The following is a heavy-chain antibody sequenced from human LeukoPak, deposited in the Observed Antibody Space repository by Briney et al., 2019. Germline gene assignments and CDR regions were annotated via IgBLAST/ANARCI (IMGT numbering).Heavy chain of an antibody. Sequence: GASVKVSCKASGYTFTSYGISWVRQAPGQGLEWMGWISAYNGNTNYAQKLQGRVTMTTDTSTSTAYMELRSLRSDDTAVYYCARDQGYCSSTSCHEELPDYWGQGTLVTVSS. CDR1: GYTFTSYG. J-gene: IGHJ4*02. V-gene: IGHV1-18*01. D-gene: IGHD2-2*01. CDR2: ISAYNGNT. CDR3: ARDQGYCSSTSCHEELPDY.